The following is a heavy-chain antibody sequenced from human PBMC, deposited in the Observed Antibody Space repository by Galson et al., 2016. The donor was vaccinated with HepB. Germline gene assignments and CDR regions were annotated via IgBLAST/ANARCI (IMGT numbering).Heavy chain of an antibody. CDR2: IYSGGSA. D-gene: IGHD3-16*02. V-gene: IGHV3-53*01. Sequence: SLRLSCAASGFTLSSKYMTWVRQAPGKGLEWVSVIYSGGSADYADSVKGRFIISRDKSKNTLYLQMNSQRAEDTAVYYCARLNWDAWGTYLLSTNSRGYYLDYWGQGTLVTVSS. J-gene: IGHJ4*02. CDR3: ARLNWDAWGTYLLSTNSRGYYLDY. CDR1: GFTLSSKY.